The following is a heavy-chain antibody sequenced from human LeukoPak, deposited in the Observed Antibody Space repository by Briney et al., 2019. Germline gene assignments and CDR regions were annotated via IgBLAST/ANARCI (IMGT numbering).Heavy chain of an antibody. V-gene: IGHV4-30-4*01. J-gene: IGHJ5*02. CDR1: GGSISSGDYY. D-gene: IGHD1-1*01. Sequence: SETLSLTCTVSGGSISSGDYYWSWIRQPPGKGLEWIGYIYYSGSTYYNPSLKSRVTISVDTSKNQFPLKLSSVAAADTTVYYCARDLQGYGFDPWGQGTLVTVSS. CDR2: IYYSGST. CDR3: ARDLQGYGFDP.